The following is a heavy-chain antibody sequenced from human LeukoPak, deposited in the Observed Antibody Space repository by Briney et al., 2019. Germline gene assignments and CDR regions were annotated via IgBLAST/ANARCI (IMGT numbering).Heavy chain of an antibody. CDR2: ISYDGSDK. CDR3: ARELNGATGT. Sequence: GGSLRLSCAASGFAFSSYAMHWVRQAPGKGLEWVAVISYDGSDKYYADSVKGRFTISRDNSKNTLYLQMNSLRAEDTAVYYCARELNGATGTWGQGTLVTVSS. J-gene: IGHJ5*02. D-gene: IGHD1-26*01. V-gene: IGHV3-30-3*01. CDR1: GFAFSSYA.